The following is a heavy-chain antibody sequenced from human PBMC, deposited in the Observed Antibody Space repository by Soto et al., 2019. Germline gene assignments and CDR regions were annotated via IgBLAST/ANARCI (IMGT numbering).Heavy chain of an antibody. D-gene: IGHD2-2*01. V-gene: IGHV3-30*18. J-gene: IGHJ3*02. CDR1: GFTFSSYG. Sequence: QVQLVESGGGVVQPGRSLRLSCAASGFTFSSYGMHWVRQAPGKGLEWVAVISYDGSNKYYADSVKGRFTISRDNSKNTRYLQMNSLRAEDTAVYYCAKLSLSWGIVVVPAAMYSAFDIWGQGTMVTVSS. CDR3: AKLSLSWGIVVVPAAMYSAFDI. CDR2: ISYDGSNK.